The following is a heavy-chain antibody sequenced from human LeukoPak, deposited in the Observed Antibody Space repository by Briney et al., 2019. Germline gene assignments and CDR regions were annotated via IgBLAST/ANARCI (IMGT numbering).Heavy chain of an antibody. CDR1: GFTFTAYG. D-gene: IGHD1-26*01. CDR2: ISAYNGDT. V-gene: IGHV1-18*01. Sequence: AASVKASCKASGFTFTAYGINWMRQAPGQGLEWMGWISAYNGDTKYAQKVQGRVSMTTDTSTNTAYMEVRSLRADDTAVYYCARLGRYHLFSYMDVWGKGTTVTVSS. CDR3: ARLGRYHLFSYMDV. J-gene: IGHJ6*03.